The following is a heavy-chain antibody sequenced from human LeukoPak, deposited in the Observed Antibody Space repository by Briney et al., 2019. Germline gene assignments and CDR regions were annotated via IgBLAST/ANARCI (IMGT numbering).Heavy chain of an antibody. Sequence: GGSLRLSCAASGFTFSSYAMHWVRQAPGKGLEWVAVISYDGSNKYYADSVKGRFAISRDNSKNTLYLQMNSLRAEDTAVYYCARDLSGEDFDYWGQGTLVTVSS. J-gene: IGHJ4*02. CDR3: ARDLSGEDFDY. CDR2: ISYDGSNK. D-gene: IGHD3-10*01. CDR1: GFTFSSYA. V-gene: IGHV3-30*09.